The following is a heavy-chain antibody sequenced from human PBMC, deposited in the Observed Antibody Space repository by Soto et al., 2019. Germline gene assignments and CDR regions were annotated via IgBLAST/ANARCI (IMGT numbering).Heavy chain of an antibody. V-gene: IGHV3-74*01. CDR2: INSDGSST. Sequence: GGSLRLSCAASGFTFSSYWMHWVRQAPGKGLVWVSRINSDGSSTSYADSVKGRFTISRDNAKNTLYLQMNSLRAEDAAVYYCAILMPPAAGDYWGQGTLVTVSS. D-gene: IGHD6-13*01. J-gene: IGHJ4*02. CDR1: GFTFSSYW. CDR3: AILMPPAAGDY.